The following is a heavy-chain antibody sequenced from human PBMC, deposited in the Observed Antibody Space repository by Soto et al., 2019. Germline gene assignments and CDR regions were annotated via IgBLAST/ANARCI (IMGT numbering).Heavy chain of an antibody. CDR1: GFTFRNYG. Sequence: PGGSLRLSREASGFTFRNYGMHCVRQTPVKGLEWVAGIQYDGSKKYYAECVKGRFTISRDNSKNTLYLEIDSLRAEDTAVYYCAKDLEVVGANRWGYDSWGQGT. CDR3: AKDLEVVGANRWGYDS. CDR2: IQYDGSKK. J-gene: IGHJ5*01. V-gene: IGHV3-30*02. D-gene: IGHD1-26*01.